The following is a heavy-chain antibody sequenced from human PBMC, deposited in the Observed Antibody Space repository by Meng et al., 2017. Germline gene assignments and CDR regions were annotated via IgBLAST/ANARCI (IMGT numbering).Heavy chain of an antibody. CDR2: ISYDGSNK. CDR1: GFTFSSYA. Sequence: GESLKISCAASGFTFSSYAMHWVRQAPGKGLEWVAVISYDGSNKYYADSVKGRFTISRDNSKNTLYLQMNSLRAEDTAVYYCARDVVAAAAPGAFDIWGKGTMVTVSS. D-gene: IGHD6-13*01. V-gene: IGHV3-30*04. CDR3: ARDVVAAAAPGAFDI. J-gene: IGHJ3*02.